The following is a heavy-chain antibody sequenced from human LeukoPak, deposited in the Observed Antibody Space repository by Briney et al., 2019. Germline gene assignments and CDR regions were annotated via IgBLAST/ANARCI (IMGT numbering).Heavy chain of an antibody. V-gene: IGHV3-48*04. CDR1: RFTFSSYW. Sequence: GSLRLSCAASRFTFSSYWMNWVRQAPEKGLEWISNISSSGSSMYYVDSVKGRFTISRDNAKNSLYLQMNSLRAEDTAVYYCARADYDGSYMDVWGKGTTVITSS. CDR2: ISSSGSSM. CDR3: ARADYDGSYMDV. J-gene: IGHJ6*03.